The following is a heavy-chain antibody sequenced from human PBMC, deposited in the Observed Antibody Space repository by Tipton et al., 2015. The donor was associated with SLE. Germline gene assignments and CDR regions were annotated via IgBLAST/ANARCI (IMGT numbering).Heavy chain of an antibody. Sequence: LRLSCTVSGGSISNYYWSWIRQPAGKGLEWIGRIYTSGGTNYNPSLKSRVTMAVDTSKNQFSLILNALTAADTAVYYCARGPFQRWPPGAYWGQGTLVTASS. CDR2: IYTSGGT. CDR3: ARGPFQRWPPGAY. J-gene: IGHJ4*02. V-gene: IGHV4-4*07. CDR1: GGSISNYY. D-gene: IGHD6-19*01.